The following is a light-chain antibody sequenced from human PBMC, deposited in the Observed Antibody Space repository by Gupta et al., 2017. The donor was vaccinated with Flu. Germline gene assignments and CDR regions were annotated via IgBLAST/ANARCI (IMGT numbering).Light chain of an antibody. Sequence: EIVLTQSPATLSWSPGERATLSCRASQSVSSYLAWYQQKPGQAPSLLIFDASNRATGIPARFSGSSSGTDFTLTISSLEPEDFAVYHCHQCGSCPYTFGQGTXLEI. CDR3: HQCGSCPYT. V-gene: IGKV3-11*01. CDR2: DAS. CDR1: QSVSSY. J-gene: IGKJ2*01.